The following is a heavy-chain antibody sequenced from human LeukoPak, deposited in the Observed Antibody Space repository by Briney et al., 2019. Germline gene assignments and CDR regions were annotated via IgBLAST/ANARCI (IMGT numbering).Heavy chain of an antibody. CDR3: ARDGRVGATSAPGVNWFDP. V-gene: IGHV3-21*01. CDR1: GFTFSSYS. J-gene: IGHJ5*02. CDR2: ISSSSSYI. D-gene: IGHD1-26*01. Sequence: GGSLRLSCVASGFTFSSYSMNWARQAPGKGLEWVSSISSSSSYIYYADSVKGRFTISRDNAKNSLYLQMNSLRAEDTAVYYCARDGRVGATSAPGVNWFDPWGQGTLVTVSS.